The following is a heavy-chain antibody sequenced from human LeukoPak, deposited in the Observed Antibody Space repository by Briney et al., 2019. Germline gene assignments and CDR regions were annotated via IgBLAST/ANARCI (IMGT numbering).Heavy chain of an antibody. J-gene: IGHJ4*02. CDR1: GYTFTGYY. V-gene: IGHV1-8*03. CDR3: ARGLPAVAGKGGGDY. CDR2: MNPNSGNT. D-gene: IGHD6-19*01. Sequence: GASVKVSCKASGYTFTGYYMHWVRQATGQGLEWMGWMNPNSGNTGYAQRFQGRVTITRNTSISTAYMELSSLRSEDTAVYYCARGLPAVAGKGGGDYWGQGTLVTVSS.